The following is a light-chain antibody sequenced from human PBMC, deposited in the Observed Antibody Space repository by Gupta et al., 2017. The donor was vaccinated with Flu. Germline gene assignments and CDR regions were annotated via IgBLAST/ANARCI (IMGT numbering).Light chain of an antibody. CDR2: SNN. J-gene: IGLJ1*01. Sequence: QSVLTQPPPASGTPGQRVTITCSGSSSNIGARTVNWYQLVPGTAPRLLIFSNNQQPSGVPDRFSGSKSGTSASLAISGLQSEDEADYYCGTWDDSLSGYVFGTGTKVTAL. CDR3: GTWDDSLSGYV. V-gene: IGLV1-44*01. CDR1: SSNIGART.